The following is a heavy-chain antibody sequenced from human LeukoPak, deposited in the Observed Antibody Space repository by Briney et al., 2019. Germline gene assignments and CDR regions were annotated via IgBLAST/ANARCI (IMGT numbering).Heavy chain of an antibody. J-gene: IGHJ4*02. D-gene: IGHD1-26*01. CDR3: AKDLFGGSYYDY. V-gene: IGHV3-53*01. Sequence: GGSLRLSCAASGFTVSSNYMSWVRQAPGKGLEWVSVIYSGGSTYYADSVKGRFTISRDNSKNTLYLQMNSLRAEDTAVYYCAKDLFGGSYYDYWGQGTLVTVSS. CDR2: IYSGGST. CDR1: GFTVSSNY.